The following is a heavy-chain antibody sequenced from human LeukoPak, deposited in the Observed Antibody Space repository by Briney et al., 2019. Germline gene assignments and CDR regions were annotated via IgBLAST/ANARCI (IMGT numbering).Heavy chain of an antibody. CDR2: ISSSSSYI. CDR3: ARDLYSSGWYSFDY. V-gene: IGHV3-21*01. J-gene: IGHJ4*02. Sequence: GGSLRLSCAASGFTFSSNYMSWVRQAPGKGLEWVSSISSSSSYIYYADSVKGRFTISRDNAKNSLYLQMNSLRAGDTAVYYCARDLYSSGWYSFDYWGQGTLVTVSS. CDR1: GFTFSSNY. D-gene: IGHD6-19*01.